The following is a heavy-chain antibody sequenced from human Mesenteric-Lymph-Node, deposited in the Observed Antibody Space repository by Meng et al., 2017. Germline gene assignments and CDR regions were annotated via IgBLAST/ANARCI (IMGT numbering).Heavy chain of an antibody. CDR2: ISHGVNGGST. D-gene: IGHD6-19*01. CDR3: AKSTVSSAWAYYLDY. Sequence: GESLKISCVVSGFTFNNFAMSWVRQAPGKGLEWVAGISHGVNGGSTFYADSVKDRFLVFRDSSRNTLTLEMNSLRTEDTAVYYCAKSTVSSAWAYYLDYWGQGTLVTVSS. J-gene: IGHJ4*02. CDR1: GFTFNNFA. V-gene: IGHV3-23*01.